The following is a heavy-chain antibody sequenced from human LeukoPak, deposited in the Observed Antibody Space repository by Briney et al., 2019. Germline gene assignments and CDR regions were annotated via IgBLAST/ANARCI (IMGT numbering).Heavy chain of an antibody. CDR3: ARNRRGMITFGGVIVTRGFDY. CDR2: IYPVDSDT. V-gene: IGHV5-51*01. J-gene: IGHJ4*02. CDR1: GYSFTSYW. D-gene: IGHD3-16*02. Sequence: GESLKISCKGSGYSFTSYWIGWVRQLPGKGLEWMGIIYPVDSDTRYSPSFQGQVTISADKSISTAYLQWSSLKASDTAMYYCARNRRGMITFGGVIVTRGFDYWGQGTLVTVSS.